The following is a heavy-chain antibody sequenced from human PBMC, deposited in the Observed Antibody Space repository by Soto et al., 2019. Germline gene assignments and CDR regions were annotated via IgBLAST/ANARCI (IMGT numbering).Heavy chain of an antibody. CDR2: ISDRGDTI. Sequence: GGSLRLSCAASGYTFSSYWMHWVRQAPGKGLVWVSYISDRGDTIYYAGSVKGRFTISRDNAKNSLYLQMNSLRDEDTAVYYCARCSANSCYSYGVDVWGQGTTVTVS. CDR1: GYTFSSYW. V-gene: IGHV3-48*02. J-gene: IGHJ6*02. D-gene: IGHD2-15*01. CDR3: ARCSANSCYSYGVDV.